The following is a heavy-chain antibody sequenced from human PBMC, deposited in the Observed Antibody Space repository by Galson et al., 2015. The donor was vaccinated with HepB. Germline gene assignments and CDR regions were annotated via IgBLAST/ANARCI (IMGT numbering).Heavy chain of an antibody. D-gene: IGHD6-13*01. Sequence: LRLSCAASGFIFSRHGFHWVRQAPGKGLEWVALIWADGTKQLYGDSAKGRFTISRDNAKNTVYLQMNSLRADDTAVYYCAREAAIAAPAAFDNWGQGALVTVSS. CDR1: GFIFSRHG. J-gene: IGHJ4*02. V-gene: IGHV3-33*01. CDR2: IWADGTKQ. CDR3: AREAAIAAPAAFDN.